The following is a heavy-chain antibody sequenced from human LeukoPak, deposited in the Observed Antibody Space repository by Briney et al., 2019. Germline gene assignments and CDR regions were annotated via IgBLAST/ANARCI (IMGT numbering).Heavy chain of an antibody. J-gene: IGHJ4*02. CDR2: ISGSGGST. CDR3: AKYLYYYDSSGYYSFDY. CDR1: GFTFSSYA. V-gene: IGHV3-23*01. Sequence: GGSLRLSCAASGFTFSSYAMSWVRQAPGKGLEWVSAISGSGGSTYYADSVKGRFTISRDNSKNTLYLQMNSLRAEDTAVYYCAKYLYYYDSSGYYSFDYWGQGTLVTVSS. D-gene: IGHD3-22*01.